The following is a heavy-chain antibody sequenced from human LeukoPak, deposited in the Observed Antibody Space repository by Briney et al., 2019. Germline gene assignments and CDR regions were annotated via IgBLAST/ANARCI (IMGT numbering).Heavy chain of an antibody. V-gene: IGHV4-39*01. CDR2: IYYSGST. D-gene: IGHD2-2*01. CDR3: ARAPGPAAMSDY. CDR1: GGSISSSSYY. J-gene: IGHJ4*02. Sequence: SETLSLTCTVSGGSISSSSYYWGWIRQPPGKGLEWIGSIYYSGSTYYNPSLKSRVTISVDTSKNQSSLKLSSVTAADTAAYYCARAPGPAAMSDYWGQGTLVTVSS.